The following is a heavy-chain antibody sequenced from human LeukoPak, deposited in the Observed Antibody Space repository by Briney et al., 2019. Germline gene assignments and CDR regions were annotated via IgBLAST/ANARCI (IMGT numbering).Heavy chain of an antibody. D-gene: IGHD3-10*01. J-gene: IGHJ4*02. Sequence: GGSLRLSCAASGFTFSSYEMNWVRQAPGKGLEWVSYISSSGSTIYYADSVKGRFTISRDNAKNSLYLQMNSLRAEDTAVYHCARWARDYYGSGSYPGDYWGQGTLVTVSS. CDR3: ARWARDYYGSGSYPGDY. V-gene: IGHV3-48*03. CDR2: ISSSGSTI. CDR1: GFTFSSYE.